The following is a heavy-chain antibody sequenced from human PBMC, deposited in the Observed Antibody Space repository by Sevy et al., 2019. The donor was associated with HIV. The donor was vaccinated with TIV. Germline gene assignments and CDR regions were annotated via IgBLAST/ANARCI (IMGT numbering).Heavy chain of an antibody. CDR1: GFTLSSYA. V-gene: IGHV3-23*01. CDR3: AKVPKGYGDYGGINFDY. Sequence: GGSLRLSCAASGFTLSSYAMSWVRQAPGKGLEWVSAISGSGGSTYYADSVKGRFTISRDNSKNTLYLQMNSLRAEDTAVYYCAKVPKGYGDYGGINFDYWGQGTLVTVSS. CDR2: ISGSGGST. D-gene: IGHD4-17*01. J-gene: IGHJ4*02.